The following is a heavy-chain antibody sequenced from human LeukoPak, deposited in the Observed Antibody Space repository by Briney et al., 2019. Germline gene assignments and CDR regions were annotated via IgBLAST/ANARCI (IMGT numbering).Heavy chain of an antibody. D-gene: IGHD1-26*01. Sequence: GASVKVSCKASGYTFTGYYMHWVRQAPGQGLEWMGWINPNSGGTNYAQKFQGRVTMTRDTSISTAYMELSRLRSDDAALYYCARQLGATTGYYYYGMDVWGQGTTVTVSS. J-gene: IGHJ6*02. CDR3: ARQLGATTGYYYYGMDV. CDR1: GYTFTGYY. V-gene: IGHV1-2*02. CDR2: INPNSGGT.